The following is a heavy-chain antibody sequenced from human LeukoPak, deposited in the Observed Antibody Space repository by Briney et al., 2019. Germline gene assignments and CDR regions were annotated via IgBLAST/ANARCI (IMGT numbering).Heavy chain of an antibody. J-gene: IGHJ4*02. D-gene: IGHD1-7*01. CDR3: AKIITGTTFPKYYFEY. CDR1: GFTFSSYA. CDR2: ISGSAGST. V-gene: IGHV3-23*01. Sequence: PGGSLRLSCAASGFTFSSYAMTWVRQAPGQGLEWVSAISGSAGSTYYADSVKGRFTIPRDNSKNTVYLQMNNLRAEDTAVYYCAKIITGTTFPKYYFEYWGQGTLVTVSS.